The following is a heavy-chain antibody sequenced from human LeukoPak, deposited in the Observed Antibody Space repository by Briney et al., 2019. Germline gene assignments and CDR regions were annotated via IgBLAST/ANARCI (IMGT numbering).Heavy chain of an antibody. Sequence: SETLSLTCTVSGHSIINSYYWGWIRQSPGKGLEWIGSIYHSGSTYYNPSLKSRVTISVDTSKNQFSLKLSSVTAADTAVYYCARVGGYYDLDYWGQGTLVTVSS. CDR3: ARVGGYYDLDY. D-gene: IGHD3-22*01. J-gene: IGHJ4*02. CDR2: IYHSGST. V-gene: IGHV4-38-2*02. CDR1: GHSIINSYY.